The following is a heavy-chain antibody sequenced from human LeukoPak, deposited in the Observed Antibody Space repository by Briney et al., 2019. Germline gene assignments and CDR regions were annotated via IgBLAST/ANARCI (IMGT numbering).Heavy chain of an antibody. V-gene: IGHV1-18*01. CDR1: GYTFTSYG. CDR2: ISAYSGNT. CDR3: ARDRSSSGWLYFDY. D-gene: IGHD6-19*01. J-gene: IGHJ4*02. Sequence: ASVKVSCKASGYTFTSYGISWVRQAPGQGLEWMGLISAYSGNTNFAQKLQGSVTMTKDTSTSTVYMELSSLRSEDTAVYYCARDRSSSGWLYFDYWGQGTLVTVSS.